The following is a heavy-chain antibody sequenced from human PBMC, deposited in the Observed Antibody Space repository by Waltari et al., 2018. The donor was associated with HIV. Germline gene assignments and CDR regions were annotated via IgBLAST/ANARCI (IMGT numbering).Heavy chain of an antibody. CDR2: IKQDGSDK. Sequence: EVQLVESGGGLVQPGGSLRLSCAASGFTFNRHWMSWIRQAPGKGLEWVANIKQDGSDKNYVDSVKGRFTISRDNAKNSLYLQMNSLRAEDTAVYYCVRNGGSFDYWGQGTLVTVSS. CDR1: GFTFNRHW. D-gene: IGHD1-26*01. V-gene: IGHV3-7*01. J-gene: IGHJ4*02. CDR3: VRNGGSFDY.